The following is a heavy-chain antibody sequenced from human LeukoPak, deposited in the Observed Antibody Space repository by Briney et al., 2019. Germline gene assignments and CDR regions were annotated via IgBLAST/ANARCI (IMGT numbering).Heavy chain of an antibody. V-gene: IGHV3-30*03. CDR2: ISYGGSNK. J-gene: IGHJ3*02. Sequence: QAGGSLRLSCAGSGFTFSSYGMHWVRQAPGKGLEWVAIISYGGSNKYYADSVKGRFTISRDNSKNILYLQMNSLRAEDTAVYYCAAGTYHFDSSGYSAFDIWGQGTMVTVSS. CDR3: AAGTYHFDSSGYSAFDI. D-gene: IGHD3-22*01. CDR1: GFTFSSYG.